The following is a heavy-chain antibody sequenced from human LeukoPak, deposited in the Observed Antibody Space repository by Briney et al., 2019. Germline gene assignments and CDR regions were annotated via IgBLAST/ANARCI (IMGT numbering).Heavy chain of an antibody. D-gene: IGHD4-17*01. CDR3: AKDPNYGDRSVY. V-gene: IGHV3-23*01. CDR2: ISGSGGST. Sequence: SAISGSGGSTYYADSVKGRFTISRDNSKNTLYLQMNSLRAEDTAVYYCAKDPNYGDRSVYWGQGTLVTVSS. J-gene: IGHJ4*02.